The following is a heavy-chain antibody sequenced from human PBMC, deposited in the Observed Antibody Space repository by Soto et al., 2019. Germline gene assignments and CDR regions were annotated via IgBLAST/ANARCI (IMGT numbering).Heavy chain of an antibody. J-gene: IGHJ4*02. CDR3: ARASRGAWYTHLPY. D-gene: IGHD1-1*01. CDR2: ISGYNGNT. V-gene: IGHV1-18*04. CDR1: GYTFTSYG. Sequence: GASVKVSCKASGYTFTSYGISWVRQAPGQGLEWMGWISGYNGNTNYAQRFQGRVTMTRDTPTSTAYMELRRLRSDDTAVYYCARASRGAWYTHLPYWGQGTLVTVSS.